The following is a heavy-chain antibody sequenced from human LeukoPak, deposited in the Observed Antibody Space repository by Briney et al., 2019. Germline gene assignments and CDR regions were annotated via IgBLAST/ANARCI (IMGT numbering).Heavy chain of an antibody. CDR1: GGSISSGGYS. D-gene: IGHD5-18*01. V-gene: IGHV4-30-2*01. J-gene: IGHJ3*02. Sequence: PSETLSLTCSVSGGSISSGGYSWNWIRQPPGEGLEWIGFIYHSGGASYYPSLHGRLSMSVDTPKNQFSLNLKSVTAADTAVYYCARAGPGYSDGYEHPEGLDAFDIWGRGTMVTVSS. CDR3: ARAGPGYSDGYEHPEGLDAFDI. CDR2: IYHSGGA.